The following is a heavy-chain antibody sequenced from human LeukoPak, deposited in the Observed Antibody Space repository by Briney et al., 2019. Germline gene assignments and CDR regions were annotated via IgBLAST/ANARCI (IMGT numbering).Heavy chain of an antibody. V-gene: IGHV3-30*18. Sequence: GGSLRLSCAASGFTFSSYGMHWVRQAPGKGLEWVAVISYDGSNKYYADSVKGRFTISRDNSKNTLYLQINSLRAEDTAVYYCAKEDVLLWFGELFGGMDVWGQGTTVTVSS. CDR3: AKEDVLLWFGELFGGMDV. J-gene: IGHJ6*02. CDR1: GFTFSSYG. D-gene: IGHD3-10*01. CDR2: ISYDGSNK.